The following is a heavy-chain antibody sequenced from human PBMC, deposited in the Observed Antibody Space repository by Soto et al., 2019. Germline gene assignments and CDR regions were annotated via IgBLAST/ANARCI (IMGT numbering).Heavy chain of an antibody. CDR3: AKEMLRRGIDY. Sequence: EVQLFESGGGLGQPGGSLRLSCAASGFTFTNYAMTWVRQAPGEGLEWVSTISANGGSTYYADSVKGRFTISRDNSKNTLYMQVNSLRAEDTAVYYCAKEMLRRGIDYWGQGTLVTVS. J-gene: IGHJ4*02. D-gene: IGHD3-16*01. CDR1: GFTFTNYA. CDR2: ISANGGST. V-gene: IGHV3-23*01.